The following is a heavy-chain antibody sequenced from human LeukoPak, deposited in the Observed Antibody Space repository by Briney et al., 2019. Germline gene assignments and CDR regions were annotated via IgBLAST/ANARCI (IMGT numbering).Heavy chain of an antibody. Sequence: ASETLSLNCSLSGASISIHYGSWIRHPPGKGLEWIGYLSYSGSTYYNPSLKSRVSISVDTPKNQFSLRLRSVTAADTALYYCARHDSGYDLDFWGQGTLVTVSS. CDR2: LSYSGST. CDR1: GASISIHY. V-gene: IGHV4-59*08. J-gene: IGHJ4*02. D-gene: IGHD5-12*01. CDR3: ARHDSGYDLDF.